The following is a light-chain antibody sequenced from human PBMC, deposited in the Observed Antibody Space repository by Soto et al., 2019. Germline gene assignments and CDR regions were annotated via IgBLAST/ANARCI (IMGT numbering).Light chain of an antibody. Sequence: EIVLTQSPGTLSLSPGERATLSCRASQSVSSSYLAWYQQKPGQAPRLLIYGASSRATGIPDRFSGSGSGTDFTLTIIRLEPEDVAVYYCQQYGSSLFTFGPGTKVDIK. V-gene: IGKV3-20*01. CDR2: GAS. CDR3: QQYGSSLFT. CDR1: QSVSSSY. J-gene: IGKJ3*01.